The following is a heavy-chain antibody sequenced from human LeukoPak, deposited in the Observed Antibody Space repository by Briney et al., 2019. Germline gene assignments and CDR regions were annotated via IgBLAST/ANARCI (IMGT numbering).Heavy chain of an antibody. CDR2: IHYSGST. CDR3: ARDWNRYAY. D-gene: IGHD1-1*01. CDR1: GDSISGSTYY. Sequence: SETLSLTCTVSGDSISGSTYYWCWIRQPPGKGLEWIGSIHYSGSTQYNPSLKSRVSTSVDTSKNQFSLKLTSVSAADTAVYYCARDWNRYAYWGQGTLVTVSS. J-gene: IGHJ4*02. V-gene: IGHV4-39*02.